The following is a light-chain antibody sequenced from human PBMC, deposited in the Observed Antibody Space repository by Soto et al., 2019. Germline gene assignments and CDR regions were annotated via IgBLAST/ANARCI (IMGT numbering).Light chain of an antibody. CDR1: QNVNSN. V-gene: IGKV3-15*01. Sequence: ELVMTQSPATLSVSPGERATLSCRASQNVNSNIAWYQQKPGQAPRLLIYGASTRATGIPARFSGSGSGTDFSLTITSLQSEDFAVYYCQHYNNWPPITFGPG. CDR3: QHYNNWPPIT. CDR2: GAS. J-gene: IGKJ5*01.